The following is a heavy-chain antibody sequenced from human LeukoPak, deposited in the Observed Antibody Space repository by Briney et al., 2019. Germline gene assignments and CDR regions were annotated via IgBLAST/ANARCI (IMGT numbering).Heavy chain of an antibody. J-gene: IGHJ4*02. CDR2: INPNSGGT. CDR1: GYTFTGYY. Sequence: GASVEVSCKASGYTFTGYYMHWVRQAPGQGLEWMGWINPNSGGTNYAQKFQGRVTMTEDTSTDTAYMELSSLRSEDAAVYYCATWGYLEPTGTTGLAYDYWGQGTLVTVSS. CDR3: ATWGYLEPTGTTGLAYDY. V-gene: IGHV1-2*02. D-gene: IGHD1-1*01.